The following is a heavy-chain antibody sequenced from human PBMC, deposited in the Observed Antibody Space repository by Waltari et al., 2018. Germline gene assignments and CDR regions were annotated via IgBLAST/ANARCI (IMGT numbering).Heavy chain of an antibody. Sequence: QVQLQQWGAGLLKPSATLSLTCAVYGGSFSGYYWSWIRQPPGKGLEWIGEINHSGSTNYNPSLKSRVTISVDTSKNQFSLRVNSVTAADMALYYCARHMTTVTTSSFDYWGQGALVTVSS. CDR3: ARHMTTVTTSSFDY. CDR2: INHSGST. CDR1: GGSFSGYY. D-gene: IGHD4-17*01. V-gene: IGHV4-34*01. J-gene: IGHJ4*02.